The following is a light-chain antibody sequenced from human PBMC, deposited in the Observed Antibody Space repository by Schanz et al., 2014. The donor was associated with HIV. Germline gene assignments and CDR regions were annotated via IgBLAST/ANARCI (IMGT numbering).Light chain of an antibody. J-gene: IGKJ3*01. CDR3: QQYNNWPFT. CDR2: GAS. V-gene: IGKV3D-15*01. CDR1: QSVGIN. Sequence: EVVLTQSPATLSVSPGETATLSCRASQSVGINLAWYQQKPGQAPRLLIYGASNRATGIPDRFSGGGSGTDFTLTISRVEPEDYAVYYCQQYNNWPFTFGPGTKVDIK.